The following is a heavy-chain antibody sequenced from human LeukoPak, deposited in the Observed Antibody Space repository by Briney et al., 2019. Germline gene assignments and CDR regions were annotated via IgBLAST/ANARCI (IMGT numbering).Heavy chain of an antibody. Sequence: SETLSLTCTVSGGSISSSSYYWGWIRQPPGKGLEWIGSIYYSGSTYYNPSLKSRVTISVKTSKNQFSLKLSSVTAADTAIYYCARVTGYMIEDYFDYWGQGTLVTVSS. CDR3: ARVTGYMIEDYFDY. CDR2: IYYSGST. D-gene: IGHD3-22*01. CDR1: GGSISSSSYY. V-gene: IGHV4-39*07. J-gene: IGHJ4*02.